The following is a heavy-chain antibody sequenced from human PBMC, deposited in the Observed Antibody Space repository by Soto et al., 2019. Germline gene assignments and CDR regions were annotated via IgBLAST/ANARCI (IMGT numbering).Heavy chain of an antibody. J-gene: IGHJ4*02. V-gene: IGHV3-7*01. CDR3: AREGY. CDR1: GFTFSRYW. Sequence: GGSLRLSCAASGFTFSRYWMSWVRQAPGKGLEWVANINEDGSEKYYVDSVKGRFTISRDSAKNSLYLQMNSLRAEDTAVYYCAREGYWGQGTLVTVSS. CDR2: INEDGSEK.